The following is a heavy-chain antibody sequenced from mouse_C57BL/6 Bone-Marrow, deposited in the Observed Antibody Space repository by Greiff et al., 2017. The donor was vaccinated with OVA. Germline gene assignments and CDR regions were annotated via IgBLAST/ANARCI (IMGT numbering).Heavy chain of an antibody. Sequence: QVQLQQSGPELVKPGASVKISCKASGYAFSSSWMKWVKQRPGKGLEWIGRIYPGDGDTNYNGKFKGKATLTADKSSSTAYMRLSGLTSEDSAVYFCERKGLGGGDYWGQGTTLTVSS. V-gene: IGHV1-82*01. D-gene: IGHD4-1*01. J-gene: IGHJ2*01. CDR1: GYAFSSSW. CDR2: IYPGDGDT. CDR3: ERKGLGGGDY.